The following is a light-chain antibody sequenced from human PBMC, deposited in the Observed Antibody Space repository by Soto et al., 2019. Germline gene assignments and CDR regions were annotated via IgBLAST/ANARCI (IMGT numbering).Light chain of an antibody. CDR1: QSVNRN. CDR2: AAS. Sequence: EILLTHSPATLSVSPGERATLSCRSSQSVNRNLGWYQQKPGQAPRLLIFAASNRAPGIPARFSGSGSGTEFTLTISGLQSEDFAVYYYQQYNSWTSITFGQGTRLEVK. CDR3: QQYNSWTSIT. J-gene: IGKJ5*01. V-gene: IGKV3-15*01.